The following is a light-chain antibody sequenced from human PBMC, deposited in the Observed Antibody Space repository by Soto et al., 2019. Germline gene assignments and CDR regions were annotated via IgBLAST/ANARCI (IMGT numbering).Light chain of an antibody. Sequence: DIQLTQSPSFLSASVGDRVTITCRASQGISSYLAWYQQKPGKAPKLLIYAASTSQSGVPSRFSGSGSGTEFTLTISSLQPEDFATYYCQQLNSYPITFGQGTDWRL. CDR2: AAS. CDR3: QQLNSYPIT. V-gene: IGKV1-9*01. J-gene: IGKJ5*01. CDR1: QGISSY.